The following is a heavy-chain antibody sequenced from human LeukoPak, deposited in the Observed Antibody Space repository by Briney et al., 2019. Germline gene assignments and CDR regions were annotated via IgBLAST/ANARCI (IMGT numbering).Heavy chain of an antibody. CDR3: AKARGEYEVHYYGTDV. D-gene: IGHD4-17*01. CDR2: ISGSGGST. CDR1: GFTFSSYA. Sequence: GGSLRLSCAASGFTFSSYAMSWVRQAPGKGLEWVSAISGSGGSTYYADSVKGRFTISRDNSKNTLYLQMNSLRAEDTAVYYCAKARGEYEVHYYGTDVWGQGTTVTVSS. V-gene: IGHV3-23*01. J-gene: IGHJ6*02.